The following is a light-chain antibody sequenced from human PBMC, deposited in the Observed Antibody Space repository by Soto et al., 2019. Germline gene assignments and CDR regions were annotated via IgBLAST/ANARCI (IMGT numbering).Light chain of an antibody. V-gene: IGLV2-14*01. Sequence: QSALTQPASVSGSPGQSITISCTGTSSDVGGYSYVSWYQQHPGKTPKLMIYEVSNRPSGVSHRFSGSKSGNTASLTISGLQTEDEADYYCCSFSSIPREVFGGGTQLTVL. CDR2: EVS. CDR3: CSFSSIPREV. J-gene: IGLJ2*01. CDR1: SSDVGGYSY.